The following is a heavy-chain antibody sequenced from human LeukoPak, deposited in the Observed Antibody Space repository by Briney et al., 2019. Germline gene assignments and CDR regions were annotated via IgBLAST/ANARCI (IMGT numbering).Heavy chain of an antibody. CDR1: GYTFTSYG. V-gene: IGHV1-69*13. CDR3: ARAYQNYGSGSYPLYFDY. J-gene: IGHJ4*02. CDR2: IIPIFGTA. D-gene: IGHD3-10*01. Sequence: ASVKVSCKASGYTFTSYGISWVRQAPGQGLEWMGGIIPIFGTANYAQKFQGRVTITADESTSTAYMELSSLRSEDTAVYYCARAYQNYGSGSYPLYFDYWGQGTLVTVSS.